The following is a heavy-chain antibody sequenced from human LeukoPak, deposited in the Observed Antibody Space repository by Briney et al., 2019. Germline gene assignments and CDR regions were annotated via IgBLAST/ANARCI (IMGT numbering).Heavy chain of an antibody. CDR3: ARARGYSNPFYYYYYYMDV. D-gene: IGHD4-11*01. J-gene: IGHJ6*03. Sequence: PSETLSLTCTVSGGSISSYYWSWIRQPAGKGLEWIGRIYTSGSTNYNPSLKSRVTISVDTSKNQFSLKLSSVTAADTAVYYCARARGYSNPFYYYYYYMDVWGKGTTVTISS. CDR1: GGSISSYY. CDR2: IYTSGST. V-gene: IGHV4-4*07.